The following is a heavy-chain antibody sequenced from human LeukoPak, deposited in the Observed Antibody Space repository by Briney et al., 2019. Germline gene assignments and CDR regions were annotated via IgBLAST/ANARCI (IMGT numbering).Heavy chain of an antibody. D-gene: IGHD6-6*01. V-gene: IGHV4-39*02. CDR3: ARDSRSSSSRDY. CDR1: GGSISSSSYY. CDR2: IYYSGYT. J-gene: IGHJ4*02. Sequence: PSETLSLTCTVSGGSISSSSYYWGWIRQPPGKGLEWIGSIYYSGYTYYNPSLESRVTISVDTSKNQFSLKLSSVTAADTAVYYCARDSRSSSSRDYWGQGTLVTVSS.